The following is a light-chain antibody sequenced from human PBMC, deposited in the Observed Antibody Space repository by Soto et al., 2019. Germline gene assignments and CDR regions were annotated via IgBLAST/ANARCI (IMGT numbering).Light chain of an antibody. CDR1: QGIGPW. Sequence: DIQMTQSPSTLSASVGDRVIITCRASQGIGPWLAWYQQKPGEAPKVLIYKASHLEDGVPSRFSGSGSETEFTLTISSLQPDVFATYYCQQYNGYPYSFGQGTQLDVK. V-gene: IGKV1-5*03. J-gene: IGKJ2*03. CDR3: QQYNGYPYS. CDR2: KAS.